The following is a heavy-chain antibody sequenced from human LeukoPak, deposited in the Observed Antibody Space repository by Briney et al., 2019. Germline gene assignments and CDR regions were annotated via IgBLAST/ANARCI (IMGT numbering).Heavy chain of an antibody. D-gene: IGHD3-10*01. J-gene: IGHJ4*02. V-gene: IGHV4-39*07. CDR3: ARVPYGSGSYLFDY. Sequence: SETLSLTCTVSGGSISSSSYYWGWIRQPPGKGLEWIGYIYHTESSYYNPSLQSRVTISVDRSKNQFSLKLSSMTAADTAVYYCARVPYGSGSYLFDYWGQGTLVTVSS. CDR1: GGSISSSSYY. CDR2: IYHTESS.